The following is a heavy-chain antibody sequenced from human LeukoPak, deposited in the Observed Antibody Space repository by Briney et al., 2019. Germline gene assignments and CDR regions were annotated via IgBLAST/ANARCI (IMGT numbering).Heavy chain of an antibody. V-gene: IGHV4-38-2*02. D-gene: IGHD3-10*01. Sequence: SETLSLTCTVSGYSISSGYYWGWIRPPPGKGLEWIGSIYHSGSTYYNPSLKSRVTISVDTSKNQFSLKLSSVTAADTAVYYCARVLTLYYYGSGSAPFDYWGQGTLATVSS. CDR3: ARVLTLYYYGSGSAPFDY. J-gene: IGHJ4*02. CDR2: IYHSGST. CDR1: GYSISSGYY.